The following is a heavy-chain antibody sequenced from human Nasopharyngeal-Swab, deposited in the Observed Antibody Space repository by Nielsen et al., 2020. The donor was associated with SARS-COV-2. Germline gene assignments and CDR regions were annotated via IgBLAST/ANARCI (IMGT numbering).Heavy chain of an antibody. Sequence: WIRQPPGKGLEWIGYIYHSGSTYYNPSLKSRVTISVDRSKNQFSLKLSSVIAADTAVYYCASVRGYYYGMDVWGQGTTVTVSS. V-gene: IGHV4-30-2*01. J-gene: IGHJ6*02. CDR3: ASVRGYYYGMDV. D-gene: IGHD3-10*01. CDR2: IYHSGST.